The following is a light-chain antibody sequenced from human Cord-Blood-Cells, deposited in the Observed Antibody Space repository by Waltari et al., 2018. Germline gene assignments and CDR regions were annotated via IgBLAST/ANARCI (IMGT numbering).Light chain of an antibody. CDR2: RNN. CDR1: SSNIGSNY. V-gene: IGLV1-47*01. J-gene: IGLJ3*02. CDR3: AAWDDSLSGWV. Sequence: QSVLTQPPSASGTPGQRVTISCSGSSSNIGSNYVYWYQQLPGTAPKLLIYRNNQRPSGVPVRFSGSKSGTSAPLAISGLRSEDEADYYCAAWDDSLSGWVFGGGTKLTVL.